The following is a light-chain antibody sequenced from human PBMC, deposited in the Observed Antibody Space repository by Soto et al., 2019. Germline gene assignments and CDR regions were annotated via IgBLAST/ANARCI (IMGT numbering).Light chain of an antibody. V-gene: IGKV1-39*01. CDR1: QSISRS. J-gene: IGKJ1*01. Sequence: DIQMPQSPSSLSASVGDRVTITGRASQSISRSLNWYQRKLGKVPKVLIYGASSLQSGVPSRFSGSGSGTDFTLTISSLQPEDFATYYCQESYTALWGTFGQGTRVEI. CDR2: GAS. CDR3: QESYTALWGT.